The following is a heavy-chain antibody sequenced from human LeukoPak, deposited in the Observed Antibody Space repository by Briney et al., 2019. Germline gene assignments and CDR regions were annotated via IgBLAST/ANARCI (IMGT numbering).Heavy chain of an antibody. CDR1: GYTFTSYD. V-gene: IGHV1-8*01. D-gene: IGHD6-6*01. CDR2: MNPNSGNT. J-gene: IGHJ6*02. CDR3: ARGLYFEYSSSSAPRGMDV. Sequence: GASVKVSCKASGYTFTSYDINWVRQATGQGLEWMGWMNPNSGNTGYAQKFQGRVTMTRNTSISTAYMELSSLRSEDTAVYYCARGLYFEYSSSSAPRGMDVWGQGTTVTVSS.